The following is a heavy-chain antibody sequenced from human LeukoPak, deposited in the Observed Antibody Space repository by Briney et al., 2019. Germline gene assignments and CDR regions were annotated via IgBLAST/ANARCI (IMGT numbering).Heavy chain of an antibody. J-gene: IGHJ4*02. V-gene: IGHV1-69*13. Sequence: SVKVSCKASGGTFSSYAISWVRQAPGQGLEWMGGIIPIFGTANYAQKFQGRVTITADESTSTAYMELSSLRSEDTAVYYCARGRAGQLLFDYWGQGTLVTVSS. CDR2: IIPIFGTA. CDR3: ARGRAGQLLFDY. CDR1: GGTFSSYA. D-gene: IGHD2-2*01.